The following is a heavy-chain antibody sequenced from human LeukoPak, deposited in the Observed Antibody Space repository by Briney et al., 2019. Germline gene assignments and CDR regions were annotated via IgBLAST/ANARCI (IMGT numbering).Heavy chain of an antibody. D-gene: IGHD3-3*01. CDR1: GFTFNTYI. Sequence: GGSLRLSCAASGFTFNTYILSWVRQAPGKGLEWVSGSGSGGSTYYADSVKGRFTISRDNSKNTLYLQMNSLRAEDTAVYYCAKDFWSGYYPNYWGQGTLVTVSS. CDR2: SGSGGST. V-gene: IGHV3-23*01. J-gene: IGHJ4*02. CDR3: AKDFWSGYYPNY.